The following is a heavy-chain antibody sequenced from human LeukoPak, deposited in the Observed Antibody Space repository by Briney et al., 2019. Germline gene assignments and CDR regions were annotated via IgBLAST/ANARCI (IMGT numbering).Heavy chain of an antibody. CDR1: GGSISSGDYY. Sequence: SQTLSLTCTVSGGSISSGDYYWSWIRQPPGKGLEWIGYIYYSGSTNYNPSLKSRVTMSVDTSKNQFSLKLSSVTAADTAVYYCAGHDSSGTYFQHWGQGTLVTVSS. V-gene: IGHV4-30-4*01. D-gene: IGHD3-22*01. J-gene: IGHJ1*01. CDR3: AGHDSSGTYFQH. CDR2: IYYSGST.